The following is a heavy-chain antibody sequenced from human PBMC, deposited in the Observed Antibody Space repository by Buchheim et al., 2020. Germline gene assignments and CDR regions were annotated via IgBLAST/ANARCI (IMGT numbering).Heavy chain of an antibody. CDR3: AKDYSYYSYGMEV. Sequence: QVQLVESGGGVVQPGRSLRLSCAASGFSFSVYGMHWVRQAPGKGLEWVTVTSYDGSEKYYADSVKGRFTISRGNSKNTLYLQMNSLRPEDTAVYYCAKDYSYYSYGMEVWGQGTT. J-gene: IGHJ6*02. CDR1: GFSFSVYG. V-gene: IGHV3-30*18. CDR2: TSYDGSEK.